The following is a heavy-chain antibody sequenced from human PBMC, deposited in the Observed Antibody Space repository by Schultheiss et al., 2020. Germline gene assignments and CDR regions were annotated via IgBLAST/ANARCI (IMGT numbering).Heavy chain of an antibody. Sequence: SETLSLTCTVSGGSISSSSYYWDWIRQPPGKGLEWIGYIYYSGSTNIGSTNYNPSLKSRVTISVDTSKNQFSLKLSSVTAADTAVYYCARHGCGVCPYYYYYMDVWGKGTTVTVSS. CDR2: IYY. V-gene: IGHV4-61*05. J-gene: IGHJ6*03. D-gene: IGHD2-8*02. CDR3: ARHGCGVCPYYYYYMDV. CDR1: GGSISSSSYY.